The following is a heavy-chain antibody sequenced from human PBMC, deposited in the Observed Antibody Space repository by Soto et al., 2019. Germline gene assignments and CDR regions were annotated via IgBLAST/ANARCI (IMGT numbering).Heavy chain of an antibody. CDR2: IYDSGSP. Sequence: SETLSLTCTISGGSISVYYWSWIRQPPGQALEWIGYIYDSGSPYYNPSLRSRVIISADTSKNQIPLKLTSATAADTAVYYCARGVGSSPPRYWGRGTLVTVSS. CDR3: ARGVGSSPPRY. CDR1: GGSISVYY. D-gene: IGHD1-26*01. V-gene: IGHV4-59*01. J-gene: IGHJ4*02.